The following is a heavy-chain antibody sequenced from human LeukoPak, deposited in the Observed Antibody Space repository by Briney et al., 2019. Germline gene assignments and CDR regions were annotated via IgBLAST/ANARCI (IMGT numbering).Heavy chain of an antibody. CDR2: ISYDGSNK. CDR3: AKDRTAGYDGLVDY. D-gene: IGHD5-12*01. V-gene: IGHV3-30*18. CDR1: GFTFNKYG. Sequence: TGGSLRLSCIPSGFTFNKYGMHWVRQAPGKGLEWVAVISYDGSNKYYTDSVKGRFTISRDNSKNTLYLQMNSLRAEDTAVYYCAKDRTAGYDGLVDYWGQGTLVTVSS. J-gene: IGHJ4*02.